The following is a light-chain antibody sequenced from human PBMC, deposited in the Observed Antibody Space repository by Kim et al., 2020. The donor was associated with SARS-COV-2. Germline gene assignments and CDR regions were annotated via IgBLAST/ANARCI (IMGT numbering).Light chain of an antibody. Sequence: PGERATLSCRASQSISSYLAWYQQKPGQAPRLLIYDASNRATGIPARFSGSGSGTDFTLTISSLEPEDFAVYYCQQRSNWWTFGQGTKVDIK. CDR1: QSISSY. CDR2: DAS. J-gene: IGKJ1*01. CDR3: QQRSNWWT. V-gene: IGKV3-11*01.